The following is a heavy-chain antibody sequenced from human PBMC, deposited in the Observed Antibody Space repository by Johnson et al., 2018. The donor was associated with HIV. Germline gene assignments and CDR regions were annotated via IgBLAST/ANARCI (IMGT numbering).Heavy chain of an antibody. D-gene: IGHD3-10*01. Sequence: VQLVESGGGLAQPGGSRRLSSAGSGFTFNFHWMTWVRQAPGKGLAWVAIITADGGATYYVDSVKGPFTISRDNANNLLYLQMSSLRDEDPAVYYCARESGHFGVSAFDMWGQGTMVTVSS. CDR2: ITADGGAT. J-gene: IGHJ3*02. CDR1: GFTFNFHW. CDR3: ARESGHFGVSAFDM. V-gene: IGHV3-7*05.